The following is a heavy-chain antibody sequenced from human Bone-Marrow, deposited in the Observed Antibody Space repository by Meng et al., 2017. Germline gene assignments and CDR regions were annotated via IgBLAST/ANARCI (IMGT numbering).Heavy chain of an antibody. J-gene: IGHJ5*02. CDR3: ARAYSSSWYVGSSFDP. V-gene: IGHV3-30*05. D-gene: IGHD6-13*01. Sequence: GGSLSLSCAASGLTLIIYSMNWVRQAPGKGLEWVAVISYDGSNRYYADSVKGRFTIARANSKNTLYLETNSLSTVDTAVYYWARAYSSSWYVGSSFDPWGQGTLVTVSS. CDR1: GLTLIIYS. CDR2: ISYDGSNR.